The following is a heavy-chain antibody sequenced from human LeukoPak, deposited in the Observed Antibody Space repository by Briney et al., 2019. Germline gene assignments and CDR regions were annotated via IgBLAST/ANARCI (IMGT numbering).Heavy chain of an antibody. Sequence: PGGSLRLSCGASGFSFSSYAMSWVRQAPGKGLEWVSVIYSGGSTYYADSVKGRFTISRDNSKNTLYLQMNSLRAEDTAVYYCASGYSGYDSDDAFDIWGQGTMVTVSS. CDR2: IYSGGST. CDR3: ASGYSGYDSDDAFDI. D-gene: IGHD5-12*01. V-gene: IGHV3-53*01. J-gene: IGHJ3*02. CDR1: GFSFSSYA.